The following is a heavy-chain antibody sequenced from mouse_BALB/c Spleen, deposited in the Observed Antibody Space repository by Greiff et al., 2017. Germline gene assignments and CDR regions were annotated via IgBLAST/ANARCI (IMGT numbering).Heavy chain of an antibody. CDR3: ARGEYGNLYYYAMDY. V-gene: IGHV3-6*02. J-gene: IGHJ4*01. D-gene: IGHD2-10*02. Sequence: EVKLEESGPGLVKPSQSLSLTCSVTGYSITSGYYWNWIRQFPGNKLEWMGYISYDGSNNYNPSLKNRISITRDTSKNQFFLKLNSVTTEDTATYYCARGEYGNLYYYAMDYWGQGTSVTVSS. CDR1: GYSITSGYY. CDR2: ISYDGSN.